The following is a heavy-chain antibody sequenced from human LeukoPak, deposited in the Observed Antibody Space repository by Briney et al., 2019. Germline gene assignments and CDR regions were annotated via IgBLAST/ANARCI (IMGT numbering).Heavy chain of an antibody. Sequence: GGSLRLSCAASGLTFSSYEMNWVRQAPGKGLEWVSYISSSGSTIYYADSVKGRFTISRDNAKNSLYLQMNSLRAEDTAVYYCAREGSNGGYYYYGMDVWGQGTTVTVSS. D-gene: IGHD4-11*01. J-gene: IGHJ6*02. CDR1: GLTFSSYE. V-gene: IGHV3-48*03. CDR3: AREGSNGGYYYYGMDV. CDR2: ISSSGSTI.